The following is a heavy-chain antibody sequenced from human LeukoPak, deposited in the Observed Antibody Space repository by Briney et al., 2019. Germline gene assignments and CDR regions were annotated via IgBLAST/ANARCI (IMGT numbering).Heavy chain of an antibody. CDR1: GGSISSYY. D-gene: IGHD5-12*01. CDR2: IYTSGST. J-gene: IGHJ6*02. V-gene: IGHV4-4*07. Sequence: PSETLSLTCTVSGGSISSYYWSWIRQPAGKGLEWIGRIYTSGSTNYNPSLKSRVTMSVDTSKNQFSLKLSSVTAADTAVYYCARDYRVATIFNYYYYGMDVWGQGTTVTVSS. CDR3: ARDYRVATIFNYYYYGMDV.